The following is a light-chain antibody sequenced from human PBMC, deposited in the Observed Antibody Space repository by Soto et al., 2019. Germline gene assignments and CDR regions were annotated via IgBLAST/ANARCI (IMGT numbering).Light chain of an antibody. CDR2: DAS. Sequence: DIQMTQSPPTLSASVGDRVTITCRASQSISDWLAWYQQKPGKAPNLLIFDASSLKSGIPSRFSGSGSGTEFTLPISSLQPDDFATYYCLQYDSHSWTFGQGTKVEIK. J-gene: IGKJ1*01. V-gene: IGKV1-5*01. CDR3: LQYDSHSWT. CDR1: QSISDW.